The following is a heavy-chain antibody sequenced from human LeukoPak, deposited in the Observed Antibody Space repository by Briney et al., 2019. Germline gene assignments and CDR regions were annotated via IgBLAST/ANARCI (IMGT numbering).Heavy chain of an antibody. J-gene: IGHJ2*01. CDR1: XXXXXSXX. CDR3: ARQGDGYDWYFDL. CDR2: IYYSGST. Sequence: PSETLSLTXTVXXXXXXSXXXXWIRQXXXXXXXXIGYIYYSGSTNYNPSLKSRVIISVDTSKNQFSLKLSSVTAADTAVYYCARQGDGYDWYFDLWGRGTLVTVSS. D-gene: IGHD5-24*01. V-gene: IGHV4-59*08.